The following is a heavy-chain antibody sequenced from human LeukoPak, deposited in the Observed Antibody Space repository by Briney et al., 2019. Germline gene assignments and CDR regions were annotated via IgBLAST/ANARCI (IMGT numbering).Heavy chain of an antibody. V-gene: IGHV1-18*01. CDR1: GYTFTSYG. D-gene: IGHD3-22*01. Sequence: ASVKVSCKASGYTFTSYGISWVRQAPGQGLEWMGWIGAYNGNTNYAQKLQGRVTMTTDTSTSTAYMELRSLRSDDTAVYYCARDLMDYYDSSGLDYWGQGTLVTVSS. CDR2: IGAYNGNT. J-gene: IGHJ4*02. CDR3: ARDLMDYYDSSGLDY.